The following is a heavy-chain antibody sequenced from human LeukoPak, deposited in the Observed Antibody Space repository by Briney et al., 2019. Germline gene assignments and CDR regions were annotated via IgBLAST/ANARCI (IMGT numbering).Heavy chain of an antibody. CDR2: IRNKANSYTT. D-gene: IGHD1-26*01. CDR3: ASSPPSGIVLFDM. Sequence: GGSLRLSCAASGFTFSSYAMSWVRRAPGKGLEWVGRIRNKANSYTTEYAASVKGRFTISRDDSKNSLYLQMNSLKIEDTAVYYCASSPPSGIVLFDMWGQGTMVTVSS. V-gene: IGHV3-72*01. J-gene: IGHJ3*02. CDR1: GFTFSSYA.